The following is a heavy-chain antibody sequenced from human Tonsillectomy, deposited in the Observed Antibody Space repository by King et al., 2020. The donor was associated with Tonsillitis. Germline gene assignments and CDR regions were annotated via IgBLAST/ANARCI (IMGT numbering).Heavy chain of an antibody. CDR2: TSYDGTKK. D-gene: IGHD1-26*01. J-gene: IGHJ4*02. CDR3: ARDRRVGSCFDGIVY. V-gene: IGHV3-30*03. Sequence: QLVQSGGGVVQPGGSLRLSCAASGFSFSDYGMHWVRQAPGKGLECVAVTSYDGTKKYYADSVRGRFSISRDNSKNTLYLQMTNLRAQDTAVYYCARDRRVGSCFDGIVYWGQGNLVTVSS. CDR1: GFSFSDYG.